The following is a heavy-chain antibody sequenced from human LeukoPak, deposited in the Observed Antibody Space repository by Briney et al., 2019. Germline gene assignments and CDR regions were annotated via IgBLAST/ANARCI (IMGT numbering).Heavy chain of an antibody. CDR1: GFTFTNYN. CDR2: INPSGGST. J-gene: IGHJ4*02. CDR3: AKDGRGYSYGYGGWYFDY. V-gene: IGHV1-46*01. Sequence: GASVKVSCKASGFTFTNYNLHWVRQAPGQRLEWMGIINPSGGSTNYAQNFQGRVIMTRDTSTSTVYMELSSLRADDTAVYYCAKDGRGYSYGYGGWYFDYWGRGTLVTVSS. D-gene: IGHD5-18*01.